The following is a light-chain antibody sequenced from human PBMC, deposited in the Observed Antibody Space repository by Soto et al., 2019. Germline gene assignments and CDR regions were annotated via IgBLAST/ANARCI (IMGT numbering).Light chain of an antibody. Sequence: QSVLTQPPSVSAAPGQKVTISCSGSSSNIGKYYVSWYQQLPGTAPKLLIYDSNKRPSGIPDRFPGSKSGTSATLGITGLQAGDEADYYCGTWDSSLSAEVFGGGTKLTVL. V-gene: IGLV1-51*01. CDR2: DSN. J-gene: IGLJ3*02. CDR3: GTWDSSLSAEV. CDR1: SSNIGKYY.